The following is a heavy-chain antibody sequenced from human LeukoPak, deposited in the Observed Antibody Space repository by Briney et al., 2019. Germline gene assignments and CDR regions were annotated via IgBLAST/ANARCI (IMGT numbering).Heavy chain of an antibody. CDR3: AKPFSSTSWDYMDV. CDR1: GFTFSSYG. CDR2: IRYDGSNK. Sequence: GGSLRLSCAASGFTFSSYGMHWVRQAPGKGLEWVAFIRYDGSNKYYADSVKGRFTISRDNSKNTLYLQMNSLRAEDTAVYYCAKPFSSTSWDYMDVWGKGTTVTVSS. D-gene: IGHD2-2*01. V-gene: IGHV3-30*02. J-gene: IGHJ6*03.